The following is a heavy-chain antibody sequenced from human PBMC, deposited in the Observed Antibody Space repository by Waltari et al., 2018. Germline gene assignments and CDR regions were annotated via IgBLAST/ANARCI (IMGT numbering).Heavy chain of an antibody. D-gene: IGHD3-10*01. Sequence: EVQVVEFGGGLVQPGRSLTLSWVVSGFTFGEETMHWGRQAPGKGLEWVSGINGSGDRKDYADSVKGRFTVSRDNVKNSLYLEMNSLREEDTAFYYCIKDGQPGGLYYWGQGTLVTVSS. CDR1: GFTFGEET. CDR3: IKDGQPGGLYY. V-gene: IGHV3-9*01. J-gene: IGHJ4*02. CDR2: INGSGDRK.